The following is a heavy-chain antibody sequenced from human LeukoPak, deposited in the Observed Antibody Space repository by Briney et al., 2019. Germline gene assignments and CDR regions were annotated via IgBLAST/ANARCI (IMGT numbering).Heavy chain of an antibody. CDR2: ISGSGGST. Sequence: GGSLRLSCAASGFTFSSYAMSWGRQAPGKGLEWGSAISGSGGSTYYADSVKGRFTISRDNSKNTRYLQMNSLRPEDTAVYYCAKNYYYYYYMDVWGKGTTVTVSS. CDR1: GFTFSSYA. J-gene: IGHJ6*03. CDR3: AKNYYYYYYMDV. V-gene: IGHV3-23*01.